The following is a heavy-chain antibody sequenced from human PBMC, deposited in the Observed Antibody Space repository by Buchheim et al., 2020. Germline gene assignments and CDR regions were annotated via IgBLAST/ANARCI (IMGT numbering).Heavy chain of an antibody. J-gene: IGHJ5*02. D-gene: IGHD6-19*01. V-gene: IGHV1-3*01. Sequence: QVQLVQSGAEVKKPGASVKISCKASGYTFTNYAIHWVRQAPGQRLEWMGWITADNGNTKYSQKFQGRVTITRDTSASTAYVELSSLRSEDTAVYYCARVLRIYTSGWNTGFDPWGQGTL. CDR2: ITADNGNT. CDR3: ARVLRIYTSGWNTGFDP. CDR1: GYTFTNYA.